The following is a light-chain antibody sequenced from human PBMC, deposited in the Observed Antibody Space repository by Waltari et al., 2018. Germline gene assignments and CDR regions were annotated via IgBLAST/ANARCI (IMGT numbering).Light chain of an antibody. CDR2: AAS. CDR1: QGISSY. V-gene: IGKV1-8*01. J-gene: IGKJ3*01. Sequence: AIRITQSPSPLSASTGDRVTITCRASQGISSYLAWYQQKPGKAPKLLIYAASTLQSGVPSRFSGSGSGTDFTLTISCLQSEDFATYYCQQYYSYPLFTFGPGTKVDIK. CDR3: QQYYSYPLFT.